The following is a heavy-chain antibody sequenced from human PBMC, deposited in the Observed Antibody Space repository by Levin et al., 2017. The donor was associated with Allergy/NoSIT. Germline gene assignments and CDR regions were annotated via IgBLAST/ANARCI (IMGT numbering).Heavy chain of an antibody. CDR3: ARESRQQLVLDAFDI. J-gene: IGHJ3*02. V-gene: IGHV3-21*01. D-gene: IGHD6-13*01. Sequence: GGSLRLSCAASGFTFSSYSMNWVRQAPGKGLEWVSSISSSSSYIYYADSVKGRFTISRDNAKNSLYLQMNSLRAEDTAVYYCARESRQQLVLDAFDIWGQGTMVTVSS. CDR2: ISSSSSYI. CDR1: GFTFSSYS.